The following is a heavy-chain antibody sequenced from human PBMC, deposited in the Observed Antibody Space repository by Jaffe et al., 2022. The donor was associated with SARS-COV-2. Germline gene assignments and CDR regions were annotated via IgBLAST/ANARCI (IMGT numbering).Heavy chain of an antibody. Sequence: QVQLQESGPGLVKPSETLSLTCTVSGGSVSSGSYYWSWIRQPPGKGLEWIGYIYYSGSTNYNPSLKSRVTISVDTSKNQFSLKLSSVTAADTAVYYCATQSYYYDSSGYISQSPTFDYWGQGTLVTVSS. D-gene: IGHD3-22*01. J-gene: IGHJ4*02. CDR2: IYYSGST. CDR1: GGSVSSGSYY. CDR3: ATQSYYYDSSGYISQSPTFDY. V-gene: IGHV4-61*01.